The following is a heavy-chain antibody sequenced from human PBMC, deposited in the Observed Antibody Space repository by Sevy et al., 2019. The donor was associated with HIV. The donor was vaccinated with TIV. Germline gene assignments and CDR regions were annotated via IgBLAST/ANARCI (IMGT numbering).Heavy chain of an antibody. J-gene: IGHJ4*02. D-gene: IGHD6-13*01. V-gene: IGHV3-30*18. CDR1: GFTFSSYG. Sequence: GGSLRLSCAASGFTFSSYGMYWVRQAPGKGLEWVAVISDDGNNKYYGDSVKGRFTISRDNSMNTQYLQMNSLTTEDTAVYYCAKATGYSSSWESSPFDYWGRGTLVTVSS. CDR2: ISDDGNNK. CDR3: AKATGYSSSWESSPFDY.